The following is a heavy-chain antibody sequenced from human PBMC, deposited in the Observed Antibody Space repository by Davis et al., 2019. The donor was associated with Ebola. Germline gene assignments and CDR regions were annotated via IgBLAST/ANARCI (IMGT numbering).Heavy chain of an antibody. Sequence: GESLKISCVASGFTFSRYWTTWVRQDPGKGLEWLANIKEAGSETHYVDPVKGRSDISRDNAKNSLYPQMNRLRVEDPAEYFCARPAVGDRGGDDGMDVWGQGTTVTVSS. CDR3: ARPAVGDRGGDDGMDV. CDR1: GFTFSRYW. J-gene: IGHJ6*02. V-gene: IGHV3-7*01. D-gene: IGHD3-16*01. CDR2: IKEAGSET.